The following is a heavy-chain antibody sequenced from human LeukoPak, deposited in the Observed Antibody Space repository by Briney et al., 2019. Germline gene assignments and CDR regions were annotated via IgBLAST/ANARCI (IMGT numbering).Heavy chain of an antibody. Sequence: QPGRSLRLSCAASGFTFSSYGMHWVRQAPGKGLEWVAVISYDGSNKYYADSVKGRFTISRDNSKNTLYLQMNSLRAEDTAVYYCAKSDYGSGSYSFYDYWGQGTLVTVSS. CDR3: AKSDYGSGSYSFYDY. D-gene: IGHD3-10*01. V-gene: IGHV3-30*18. CDR1: GFTFSSYG. J-gene: IGHJ4*02. CDR2: ISYDGSNK.